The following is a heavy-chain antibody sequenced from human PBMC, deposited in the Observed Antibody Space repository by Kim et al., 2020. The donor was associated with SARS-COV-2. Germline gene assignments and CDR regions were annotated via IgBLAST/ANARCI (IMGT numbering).Heavy chain of an antibody. Sequence: GGSLRLSCAASGFTFSSYAMHWVRQAPGKGLEWVAVISYDGSNKYYADSVKGRFTISRDNSKNTLYLQMNSLRAEDTAVYYCARNVDTAMRLMEYYFDYWGQGTLVTVSS. CDR1: GFTFSSYA. V-gene: IGHV3-30*04. D-gene: IGHD5-18*01. J-gene: IGHJ4*02. CDR2: ISYDGSNK. CDR3: ARNVDTAMRLMEYYFDY.